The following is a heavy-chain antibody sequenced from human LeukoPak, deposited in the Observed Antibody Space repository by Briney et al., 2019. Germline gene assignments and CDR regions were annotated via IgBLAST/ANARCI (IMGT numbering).Heavy chain of an antibody. J-gene: IGHJ4*02. CDR1: GFSFSTYA. CDR3: AREGPRGNSQFDY. Sequence: GGSLRLSCAASGFSFSTYAMSWVRQAPGKGLEWVSGVNGNGGSTSYADSVKGRLTISRDNSKNTLYLQMNSLRAEDTAVYYCAREGPRGNSQFDYWGQGTLVTVSS. CDR2: VNGNGGST. V-gene: IGHV3-23*01. D-gene: IGHD2/OR15-2a*01.